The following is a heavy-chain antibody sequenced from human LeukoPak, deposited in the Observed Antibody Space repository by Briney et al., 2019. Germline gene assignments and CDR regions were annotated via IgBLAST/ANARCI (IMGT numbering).Heavy chain of an antibody. CDR3: TKGSYYDNSGRAYFDY. Sequence: GGSLRLSCAASRFTFRNYGMTWVRQAPGKGLEWVSSIGGGGATTYYADSVKGRFTISRDNSKNTLYLQMNSLRAEDTAVYYCTKGSYYDNSGRAYFDYWGQGTLVTVSS. CDR1: RFTFRNYG. J-gene: IGHJ4*02. D-gene: IGHD3-22*01. V-gene: IGHV3-23*01. CDR2: IGGGGATT.